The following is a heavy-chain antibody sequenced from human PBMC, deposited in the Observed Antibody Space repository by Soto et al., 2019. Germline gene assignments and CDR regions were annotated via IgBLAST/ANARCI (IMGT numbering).Heavy chain of an antibody. CDR1: GFSFSRYG. Sequence: EVQLVESGGGLVKPGGSPRLSCAASGFSFSRYGMNWVRQAPGKGLELVSSISGLSSYIYYADSVKGRFTVSRDNAKTSMYVQMNSLRAEDTAVYYCARDPQQRLADSYYYGMDVWGQGTTVSVSS. CDR3: ARDPQQRLADSYYYGMDV. V-gene: IGHV3-21*02. CDR2: ISGLSSYI. D-gene: IGHD1-1*01. J-gene: IGHJ6*02.